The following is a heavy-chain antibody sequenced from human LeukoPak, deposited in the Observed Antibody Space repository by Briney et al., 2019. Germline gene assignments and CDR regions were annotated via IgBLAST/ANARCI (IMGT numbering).Heavy chain of an antibody. CDR3: TTRRQDGW. Sequence: GGSLRLSCIGSGFTFSDAWMSWVRQAPGKGLEWVGRIKSKSDGGTIDYAAPVKGRFTISRDDSRNTLYLQMNSLKTEDTAVYYCTTRRQDGWWGQGTLVTVS. V-gene: IGHV3-15*01. CDR1: GFTFSDAW. D-gene: IGHD2-15*01. J-gene: IGHJ4*02. CDR2: IKSKSDGGTI.